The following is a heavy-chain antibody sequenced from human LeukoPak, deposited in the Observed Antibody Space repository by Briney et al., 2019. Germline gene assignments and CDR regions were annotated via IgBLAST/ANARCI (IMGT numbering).Heavy chain of an antibody. Sequence: ASVKYSCKASGFTFTSSTVQWVRQARGQRLEWIGWIVVASGNTNYAQKFQERVTITRDMSTNTAYMELSSLRSEDTAVYYCAADYSGYCSSTSCTYSWFDPWGQGTLVTISS. D-gene: IGHD2-2*01. V-gene: IGHV1-58*01. CDR3: AADYSGYCSSTSCTYSWFDP. CDR2: IVVASGNT. J-gene: IGHJ5*02. CDR1: GFTFTSST.